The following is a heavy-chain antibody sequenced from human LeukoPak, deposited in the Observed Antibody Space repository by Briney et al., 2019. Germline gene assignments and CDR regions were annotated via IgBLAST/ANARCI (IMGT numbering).Heavy chain of an antibody. CDR1: GGSSSSSSYY. D-gene: IGHD6-13*01. V-gene: IGHV4-39*07. CDR2: IYYSGST. J-gene: IGHJ5*02. CDR3: ARAEQQLVRRGNWFDP. Sequence: SETLSLTCTVSGGSSSSSSYYWGWIRQLPGKGLEWIGSIYYSGSTYYNPSLKSRVTMSVDTSKNQFSLKLSSVTAADTAVYYCARAEQQLVRRGNWFDPWGQGTLVTVSS.